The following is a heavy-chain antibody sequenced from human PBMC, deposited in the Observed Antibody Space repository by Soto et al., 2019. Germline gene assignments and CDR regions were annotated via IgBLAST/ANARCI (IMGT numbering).Heavy chain of an antibody. V-gene: IGHV1-46*03. Sequence: ASVKVSCKGSGYTFTSYYMHWVRQAPGQGLEWMGIINPSGGSTSYAQKFQGRVTMTRDTSTSTVYMELSSLRSEDTAVYYCARETYCSSTSCYVDWFDPWGQGTLVTSPQ. D-gene: IGHD2-2*01. CDR2: INPSGGST. CDR1: GYTFTSYY. CDR3: ARETYCSSTSCYVDWFDP. J-gene: IGHJ5*02.